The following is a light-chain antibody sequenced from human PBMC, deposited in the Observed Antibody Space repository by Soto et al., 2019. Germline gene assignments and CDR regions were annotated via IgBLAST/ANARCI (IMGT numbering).Light chain of an antibody. V-gene: IGKV3-11*01. Sequence: EIVLTQSPATLSLSPGERATLSCRASQSVSSYLAWYQQKPGQAPRLLIYDASNRATGIPARFSGGGYWTHLTLTISSLEPEDFAVYYCQQRSNWPRTFGQGTKVEIK. CDR3: QQRSNWPRT. CDR1: QSVSSY. CDR2: DAS. J-gene: IGKJ1*01.